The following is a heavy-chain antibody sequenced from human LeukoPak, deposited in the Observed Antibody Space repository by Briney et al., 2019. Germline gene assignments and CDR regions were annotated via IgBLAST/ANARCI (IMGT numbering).Heavy chain of an antibody. CDR3: AGGYSRAWGTSFLDY. CDR1: GFTVSSNY. CDR2: IYGGGGT. J-gene: IGHJ4*02. Sequence: GGSLRLSCLASGFTVSSNYMTWVRQAPGKGLEWVSFIYGGGGTNYADSVKGRFTISRDNSENTLFLQMNSLRTEDTAVYYCAGGYSRAWGTSFLDYWGQGTLVTVSS. V-gene: IGHV3-66*02. D-gene: IGHD5-12*01.